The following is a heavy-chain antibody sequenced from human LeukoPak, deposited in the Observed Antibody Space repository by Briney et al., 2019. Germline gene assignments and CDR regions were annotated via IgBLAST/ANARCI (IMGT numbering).Heavy chain of an antibody. CDR1: GYTFTGYY. Sequence: ASVKVSCKASGYTFTGYYMHWVRQAPGQGLEWMGWINPNSGGTNYAQKFQGRVTITTDESTSTAYMELSSLRSEDTAVYYCARSLSSYSSSFDYWGQGTLVTVSS. CDR2: INPNSGGT. V-gene: IGHV1-2*02. D-gene: IGHD6-6*01. J-gene: IGHJ4*02. CDR3: ARSLSSYSSSFDY.